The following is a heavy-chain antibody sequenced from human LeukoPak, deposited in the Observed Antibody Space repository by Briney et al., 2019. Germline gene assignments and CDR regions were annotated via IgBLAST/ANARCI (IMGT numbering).Heavy chain of an antibody. V-gene: IGHV4-61*02. Sequence: SETLSLTCTVSGGSISSGSYYWSWLRQPAGKRLEWIGRIYTSGSTNYNPSLKSRVTISVDTSKNQFSLKLSSVTAADTAVYYCARDPEVGYCSSTSCSLGYWGQGTLVTVSS. J-gene: IGHJ4*02. D-gene: IGHD2-2*01. CDR1: GGSISSGSYY. CDR2: IYTSGST. CDR3: ARDPEVGYCSSTSCSLGY.